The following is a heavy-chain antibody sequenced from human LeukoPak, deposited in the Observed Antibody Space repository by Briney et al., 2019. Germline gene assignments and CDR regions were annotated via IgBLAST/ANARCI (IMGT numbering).Heavy chain of an antibody. D-gene: IGHD1/OR15-1a*01. CDR1: GFTFSDYW. CDR2: IKQDGSEE. J-gene: IGHJ4*02. CDR3: ARNKRGDY. Sequence: GGSLRLSCAASGFTFSDYWMSWVRQAPGKGLEWVANIKQDGSEENYVDSVRGRFTISRDNAKNSLYLQMNSLRAEDTAAYYCARNKRGDYWGQGTLVTVSS. V-gene: IGHV3-7*01.